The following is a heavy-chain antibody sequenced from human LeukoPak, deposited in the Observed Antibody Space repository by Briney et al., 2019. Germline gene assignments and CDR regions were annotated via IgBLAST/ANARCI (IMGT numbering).Heavy chain of an antibody. CDR3: ARHDYYGSLNWFDP. V-gene: IGHV4-39*01. CDR1: GGSLSSPNYY. J-gene: IGHJ5*02. CDR2: IYYSGTT. Sequence: SETLSLTCIVSGGSLSSPNYYWGWIRQPPRKGLEWIGSIYYSGTTYYNPSLKSRLTISVDTSKNQFFLKLTSVTAADTAVYYCARHDYYGSLNWFDPWGQGTLITVSS. D-gene: IGHD3-10*01.